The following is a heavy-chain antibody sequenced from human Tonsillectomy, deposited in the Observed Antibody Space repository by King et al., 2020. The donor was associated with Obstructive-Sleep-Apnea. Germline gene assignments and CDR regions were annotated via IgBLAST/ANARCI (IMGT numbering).Heavy chain of an antibody. CDR3: ARVATAAAPPFDY. J-gene: IGHJ4*02. CDR1: GYSISSGHY. Sequence: QLQESGPGLVKPSETLSLRCAVSGYSISSGHYWGWIRQPPGKGLEWIGSIYHSGITYYNSSLKSRVSMSVDTSKNQFFLKLSSLTATDTAMYFCARVATAAAPPFDYWGQGTLVTVSS. CDR2: IYHSGIT. V-gene: IGHV4-38-2*01. D-gene: IGHD6-25*01.